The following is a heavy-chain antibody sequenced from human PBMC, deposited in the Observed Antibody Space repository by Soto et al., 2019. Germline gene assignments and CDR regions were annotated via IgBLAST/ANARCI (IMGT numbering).Heavy chain of an antibody. D-gene: IGHD3-22*01. J-gene: IGHJ4*02. V-gene: IGHV4-31*03. CDR3: ARQDRNYYDSSGPFDY. Sequence: QVQLQESGPGLVKPSQTLSLTCTVSGGSISSGGYYWSWIRQHPGKGLEWIGYIFYSGSTYYNPSLKSRVTISVDTSKNQFSLKLSSVTAADTAVYYCARQDRNYYDSSGPFDYWGQGTLVTVSS. CDR1: GGSISSGGYY. CDR2: IFYSGST.